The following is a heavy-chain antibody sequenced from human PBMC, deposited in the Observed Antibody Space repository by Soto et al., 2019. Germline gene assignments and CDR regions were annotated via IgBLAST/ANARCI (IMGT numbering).Heavy chain of an antibody. D-gene: IGHD3-22*01. CDR1: GGSVSSGSYY. CDR3: ARGGYYDSSGYYYYYYGMDV. CDR2: IYYSGST. V-gene: IGHV4-61*01. Sequence: QVQLQESGPGLVKPSETLSLTCTVSGGSVSSGSYYWSWIRQPPGKGLEWMGYIYYSGSTNYNPTLKSRVTITVDTSKNQFSLKLSSVTAADTAVYYCARGGYYDSSGYYYYYYGMDVWGQGTTVTVSS. J-gene: IGHJ6*02.